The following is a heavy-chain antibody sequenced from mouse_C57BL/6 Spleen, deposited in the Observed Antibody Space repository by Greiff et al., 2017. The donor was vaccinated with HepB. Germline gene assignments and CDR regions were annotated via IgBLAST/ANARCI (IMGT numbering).Heavy chain of an antibody. D-gene: IGHD1-1*01. CDR2: IWSGGST. J-gene: IGHJ4*01. CDR1: GFSLTSYG. Sequence: QVQLKQSGPGLVQPSQSLSITCTVSGFSLTSYGVHWVRQSPGKGLECLGVIWSGGSTDYNAAFISRLSISKDNSKSQVFFKMNSLQADDTAIYYCASYYGSRDYYAMDYWGQGTSVTVSS. CDR3: ASYYGSRDYYAMDY. V-gene: IGHV2-2*01.